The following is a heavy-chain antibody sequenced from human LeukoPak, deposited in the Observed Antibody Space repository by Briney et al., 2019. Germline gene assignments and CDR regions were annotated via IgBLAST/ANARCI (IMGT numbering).Heavy chain of an antibody. D-gene: IGHD5-24*01. CDR2: IFYSGNT. J-gene: IGHJ4*02. CDR1: GGSINSSSYY. CDR3: ARHRSKWLQSSFDY. Sequence: SETLSLTCTVSGGSINSSSYYWGWIRQPPGKGLEWMGSIFYSGNTYDNPSLKSRVTISVDTSKNQFSLKLNSVTAADTAVYYCARHRSKWLQSSFDYWGQGTLVTVSS. V-gene: IGHV4-39*01.